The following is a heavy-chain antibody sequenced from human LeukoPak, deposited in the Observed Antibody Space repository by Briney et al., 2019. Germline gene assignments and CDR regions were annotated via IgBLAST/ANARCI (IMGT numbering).Heavy chain of an antibody. J-gene: IGHJ5*02. V-gene: IGHV4-59*12. Sequence: SETLSLTCTVSGGSISSYYWSWIRQPPGKGLEWIGYIYYSGSTNYNPSLKSRVTISVDTSKNQFSLKLSSVTAADTAVYYCARRRGYYGSGSRSNWFDPWGQGTLVTVSS. CDR2: IYYSGST. CDR3: ARRRGYYGSGSRSNWFDP. D-gene: IGHD3-10*01. CDR1: GGSISSYY.